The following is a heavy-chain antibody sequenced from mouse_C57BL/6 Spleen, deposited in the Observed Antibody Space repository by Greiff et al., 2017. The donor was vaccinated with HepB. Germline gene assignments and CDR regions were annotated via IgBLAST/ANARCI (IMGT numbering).Heavy chain of an antibody. CDR1: GYTFTSYW. V-gene: IGHV1-64*01. D-gene: IGHD3-2*02. CDR2: IHPNSGST. Sequence: VQLQQPGAELVKPGASVKLSCKASGYTFTSYWMHWVKQRPGQGLEWIGMIHPNSGSTNYNEKFKSKATLTVDKSSSTDYMQLSSLTSEDSAVYYCARETAQAKFAYWGQGTLVTVSA. J-gene: IGHJ3*01. CDR3: ARETAQAKFAY.